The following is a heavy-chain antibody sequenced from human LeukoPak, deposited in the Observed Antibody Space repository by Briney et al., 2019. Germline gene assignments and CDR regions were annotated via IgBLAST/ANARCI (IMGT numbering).Heavy chain of an antibody. CDR1: GGSISSGSYY. V-gene: IGHV4-61*02. J-gene: IGHJ4*02. CDR2: IYTSGST. D-gene: IGHD5-18*01. Sequence: SETLSLTCTVSGGSISSGSYYWSWIRQPAGKGLEWIGRIYTSGSTNYNPSLKSRVTISVDTSKNQFSLKLSSVTAADTAVYYCARLDLTAMVIVDYWGQGTLVTVSS. CDR3: ARLDLTAMVIVDY.